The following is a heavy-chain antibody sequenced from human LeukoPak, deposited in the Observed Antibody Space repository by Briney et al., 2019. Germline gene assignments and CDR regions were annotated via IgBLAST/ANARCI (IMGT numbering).Heavy chain of an antibody. CDR1: GFTVSSNY. D-gene: IGHD3-10*01. CDR3: ARVKEWRGVINY. V-gene: IGHV3-66*01. Sequence: GGSLRLSCAASGFTVSSNYMSWVRQAPGKGLEWVSVIYSGGSTYYAGSVKGRFTISRDNSKNTLYLQMNSLRAEDTAVYYCARVKEWRGVINYWGQGTLVTVSS. J-gene: IGHJ4*02. CDR2: IYSGGST.